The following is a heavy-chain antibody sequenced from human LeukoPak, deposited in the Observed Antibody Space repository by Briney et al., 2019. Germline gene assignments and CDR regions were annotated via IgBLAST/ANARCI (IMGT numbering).Heavy chain of an antibody. Sequence: GGSLRLSCAASGFTFSSYSMNWVRQTPGKGLEWVSSISSSSSYIYYADSVKGRFTISRDNAKNSLYLQMNSLRAEDTALYYCARSYSSSWYGYFQHWGQGTLVTVSS. D-gene: IGHD6-13*01. V-gene: IGHV3-21*04. J-gene: IGHJ1*01. CDR2: ISSSSSYI. CDR1: GFTFSSYS. CDR3: ARSYSSSWYGYFQH.